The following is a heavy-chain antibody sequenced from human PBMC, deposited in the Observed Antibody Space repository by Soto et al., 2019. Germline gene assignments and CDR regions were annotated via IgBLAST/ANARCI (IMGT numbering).Heavy chain of an antibody. CDR1: GYTFSDYY. CDR3: AREMGVIGAPGYTWFDP. Sequence: ASVRVSCKASGYTFSDYYVHWVREAPGQGLEWMGWINPSSGGTIYTQRFQGRVTMTRDTSINTVYMELSRLTSDDTAVYYCAREMGVIGAPGYTWFDPWGQGALVTVSS. CDR2: INPSSGGT. J-gene: IGHJ5*02. V-gene: IGHV1-2*02. D-gene: IGHD1-26*01.